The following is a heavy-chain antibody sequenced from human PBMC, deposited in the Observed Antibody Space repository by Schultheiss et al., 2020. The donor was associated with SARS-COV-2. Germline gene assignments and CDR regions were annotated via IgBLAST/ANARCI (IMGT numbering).Heavy chain of an antibody. V-gene: IGHV3-21*01. D-gene: IGHD3-3*01. Sequence: GESLKISCAASGFTFSSYSMSWVRQAPGKGLEWVSAISGSGGSTYYADSVKGRFTISRDNAKNSLYLQMNSLRDEDTAVYYCARDPDYDFWSGYSRHFDYWGQGTLVTVSS. CDR2: ISGSGGST. CDR3: ARDPDYDFWSGYSRHFDY. J-gene: IGHJ4*02. CDR1: GFTFSSYS.